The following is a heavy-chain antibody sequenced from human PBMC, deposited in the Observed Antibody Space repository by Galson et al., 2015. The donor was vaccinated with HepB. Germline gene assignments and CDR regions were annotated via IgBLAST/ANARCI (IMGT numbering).Heavy chain of an antibody. Sequence: SLRLSCAASGFTFSSYSMDWVRQAPGKGLEWVSSISSSSSDIYYAESVKGRFTMSRDNAKKSLFLQMNSLRAEDTAVYYCARASSDYDYVWGNYRYIYYFNMDVWGKGTTVTVSS. CDR3: ARASSDYDYVWGNYRYIYYFNMDV. D-gene: IGHD3-16*02. V-gene: IGHV3-21*01. CDR1: GFTFSSYS. CDR2: ISSSSSDI. J-gene: IGHJ6*03.